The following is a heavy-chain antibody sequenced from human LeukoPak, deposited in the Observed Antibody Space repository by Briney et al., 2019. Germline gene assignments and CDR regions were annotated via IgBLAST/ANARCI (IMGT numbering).Heavy chain of an antibody. D-gene: IGHD3-10*02. CDR1: GYTFTSYD. Sequence: GASVKVSCTASGYTFTSYDINWLRQATGQGPEWMGWMNPNSGATGYAQKFQGRVTITRDTSASTAYMELSSLRSEDTAVYYCAREGLMFVDYWGQGTLVTVSS. CDR2: MNPNSGAT. J-gene: IGHJ4*02. CDR3: AREGLMFVDY. V-gene: IGHV1-8*01.